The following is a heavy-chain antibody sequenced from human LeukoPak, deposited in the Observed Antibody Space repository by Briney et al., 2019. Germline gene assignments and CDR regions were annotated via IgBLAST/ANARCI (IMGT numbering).Heavy chain of an antibody. Sequence: PGGSLRLSCAASGFTFSSYAMSWVRQAPGKGLEWVSTISGSGSSTYYADSGKGRFTISRDNSKNTLYLQMNSLRAEDTAVYYCAKDSGYYYKSFDYWGQGTLVTVSS. CDR2: ISGSGSST. J-gene: IGHJ4*02. CDR1: GFTFSSYA. CDR3: AKDSGYYYKSFDY. D-gene: IGHD3-22*01. V-gene: IGHV3-23*01.